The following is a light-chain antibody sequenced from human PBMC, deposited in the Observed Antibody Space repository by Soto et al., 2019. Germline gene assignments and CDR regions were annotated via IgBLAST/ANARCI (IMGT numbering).Light chain of an antibody. Sequence: EIRMTQSPATLSVSPGDNATLSCRASQSVSSHVVWYQQKPAQAPRLLISDSSTRAPGIPARFSGSGSGTEFTLNISSRQSDDFAVYYCQQFGDWPSFGLGTKVEI. J-gene: IGKJ1*01. CDR3: QQFGDWPS. CDR2: DSS. V-gene: IGKV3D-15*01. CDR1: QSVSSH.